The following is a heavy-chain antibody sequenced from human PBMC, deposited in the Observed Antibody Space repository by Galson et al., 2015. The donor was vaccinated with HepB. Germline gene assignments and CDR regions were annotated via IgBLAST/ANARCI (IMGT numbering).Heavy chain of an antibody. J-gene: IGHJ4*02. CDR1: GFTFSDYY. V-gene: IGHV3-11*01. Sequence: LRLSCAASGFTFSDYYMSWVRQAPGKGLEWVSYISSGGSSIYYTDSVKGRFTISRDNAKSSLYLQMNSLRAEDTAVYYCARDVVALFGVVIWGQGTLVTVSS. CDR2: ISSGGSSI. D-gene: IGHD3-3*01. CDR3: ARDVVALFGVVI.